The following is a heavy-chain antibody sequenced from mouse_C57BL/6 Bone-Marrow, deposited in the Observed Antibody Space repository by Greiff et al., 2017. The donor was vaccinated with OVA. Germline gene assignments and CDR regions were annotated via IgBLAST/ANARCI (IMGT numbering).Heavy chain of an antibody. V-gene: IGHV14-4*01. CDR1: GFNIKDDY. CDR3: TTYRY. CDR2: IDPENGDT. Sequence: QLQQSGAELVRPGASVKLSCTASGFNIKDDYMHWVKARPEQGLEWIGWIDPENGDTEYASRFQGKATITADTSSKTVYLHLSGLTSEDTAVYYCTTYRYWGQGTTLTVSS. J-gene: IGHJ2*01.